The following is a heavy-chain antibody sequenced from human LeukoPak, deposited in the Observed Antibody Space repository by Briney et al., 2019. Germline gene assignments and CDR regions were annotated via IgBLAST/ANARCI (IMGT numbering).Heavy chain of an antibody. D-gene: IGHD2-15*01. CDR2: INTNTGNP. J-gene: IGHJ5*02. CDR1: GYTFTSYA. CDR3: TSVMLGATAAWFEP. V-gene: IGHV7-4-1*02. Sequence: ASVKVSCKASGYTFTSYAMNWVRQAPGQGLEWMGWINTNTGNPTYAQGFTGRFVFSLDTSVSSAYLQISSLKSDDTAVYYCTSVMLGATAAWFEPWGQGTQVTVSS.